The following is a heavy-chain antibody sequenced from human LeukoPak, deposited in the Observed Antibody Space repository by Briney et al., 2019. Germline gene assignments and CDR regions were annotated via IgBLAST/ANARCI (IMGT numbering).Heavy chain of an antibody. CDR3: ARAIGYSYGYAGWFDP. Sequence: GGSLRLSCAASGFTFSSYAMHWVRQAPGKGLGWVAVISYDGSNKYYADSVKGRFTISRDNSKNTLYLQMNSLRAEDTAVYYCARAIGYSYGYAGWFDPWGQGTLVTVSS. CDR2: ISYDGSNK. CDR1: GFTFSSYA. V-gene: IGHV3-30-3*01. J-gene: IGHJ5*02. D-gene: IGHD5-18*01.